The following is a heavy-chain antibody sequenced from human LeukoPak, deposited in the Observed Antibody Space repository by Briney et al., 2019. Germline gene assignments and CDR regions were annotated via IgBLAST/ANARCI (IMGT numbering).Heavy chain of an antibody. Sequence: ASVKVSCKASGYTFTSYGISWVRQAPGQGLDWMGWISAYNGNTNYAQKLQGRVTMTTDTSTSTAYMELRSLRSDDTAVYYCARESGDILTGYPNIDYWGQGTLVTVSS. CDR2: ISAYNGNT. J-gene: IGHJ4*02. CDR3: ARESGDILTGYPNIDY. V-gene: IGHV1-18*01. D-gene: IGHD3-9*01. CDR1: GYTFTSYG.